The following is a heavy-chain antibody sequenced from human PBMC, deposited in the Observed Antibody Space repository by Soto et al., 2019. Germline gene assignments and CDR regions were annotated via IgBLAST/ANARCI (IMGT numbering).Heavy chain of an antibody. CDR1: GFSFSDSG. J-gene: IGHJ6*04. CDR3: TRLPYYMDV. D-gene: IGHD2-21*01. Sequence: EVRLVESGGGLVQPGWSLRLSCAASGFSFSDSGIHWVRQASGKGLEWVGRIRRKTNNYATAYAASVEGRFSISRDDSKNTAFLQMNSLKTEDTAAYYWTRLPYYMDVWGKGTTVTVSS. CDR2: IRRKTNNYAT. V-gene: IGHV3-73*01.